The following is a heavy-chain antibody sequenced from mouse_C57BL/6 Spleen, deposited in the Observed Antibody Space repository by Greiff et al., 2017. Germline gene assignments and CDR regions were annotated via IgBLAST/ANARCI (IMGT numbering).Heavy chain of an antibody. CDR2: IYPGSGST. CDR3: ARGGGLRRGDFDV. CDR1: GYTFTSYW. V-gene: IGHV1-55*01. D-gene: IGHD2-4*01. J-gene: IGHJ1*03. Sequence: QVQLQQSGAELVKPGASVKMSCKASGYTFTSYWITWVKQRPGQGLEWIGDIYPGSGSTNYNEKFKSKATLTVDTSSSTAYMQLSSLTSEDSAVYYWARGGGLRRGDFDVWGTGTTVTVSS.